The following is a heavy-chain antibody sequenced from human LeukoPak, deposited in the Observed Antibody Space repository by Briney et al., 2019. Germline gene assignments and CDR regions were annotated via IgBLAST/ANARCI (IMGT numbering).Heavy chain of an antibody. CDR3: ARGPSLLWFGEPFDY. Sequence: SQTLSLTCTVSGGSISSGSYYWSWIRQPAGKGLEWIGRIYTSGSTNCNPSLKSRVTISVDTSKNQFSLKLSSVTAADTAVYYCARGPSLLWFGEPFDYWGQGTLVTVSS. CDR1: GGSISSGSYY. D-gene: IGHD3-10*01. V-gene: IGHV4-61*02. J-gene: IGHJ4*02. CDR2: IYTSGST.